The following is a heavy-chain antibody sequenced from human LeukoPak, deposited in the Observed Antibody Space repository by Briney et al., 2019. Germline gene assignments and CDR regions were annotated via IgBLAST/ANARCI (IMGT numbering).Heavy chain of an antibody. CDR2: ISYDGSNK. CDR3: ARTFENTYGDY. V-gene: IGHV3-30*03. CDR1: GFTFSSYG. J-gene: IGHJ4*01. Sequence: GRSLRLSCAASGFTFSSYGMHWVRQAPGKGLECVAIISYDGSNKYYTDSVKGRFTISRDNSKNTLYLQMNSPRGEDTAVYYCARTFENTYGDYWGHGTLVTVSS. D-gene: IGHD5-18*01.